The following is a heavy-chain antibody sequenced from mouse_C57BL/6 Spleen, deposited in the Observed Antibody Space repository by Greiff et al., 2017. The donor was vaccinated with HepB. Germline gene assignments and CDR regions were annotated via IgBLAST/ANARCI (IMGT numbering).Heavy chain of an antibody. Sequence: EVMLVESGGGLVKPGGSLKLSCAASGFTFSSYAMSWVRQTPEKRLEWVATISDGGSYTYYPDNVKGRFTISRDNAKKHLYLQMSHLKSEDTAMYYCARPPYYGSSSYWYFDVWDTGTTVTVSS. D-gene: IGHD1-1*01. J-gene: IGHJ1*03. V-gene: IGHV5-4*03. CDR3: ARPPYYGSSSYWYFDV. CDR1: GFTFSSYA. CDR2: ISDGGSYT.